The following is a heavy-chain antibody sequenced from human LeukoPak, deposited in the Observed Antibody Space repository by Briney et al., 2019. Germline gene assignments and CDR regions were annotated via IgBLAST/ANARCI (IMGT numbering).Heavy chain of an antibody. Sequence: SETLSLTCTVSGGSINSSSYYWDWIRQPPGKGLEWIGTIYYSGSTYYNPSLQSRVTISVDTSKNQFSLRLSSVTAADTAVYYCARDRRRLGYNRLYNWFDPWGQGTLVTVSS. CDR2: IYYSGST. D-gene: IGHD5-24*01. J-gene: IGHJ5*02. CDR3: ARDRRRLGYNRLYNWFDP. V-gene: IGHV4-39*07. CDR1: GGSINSSSYY.